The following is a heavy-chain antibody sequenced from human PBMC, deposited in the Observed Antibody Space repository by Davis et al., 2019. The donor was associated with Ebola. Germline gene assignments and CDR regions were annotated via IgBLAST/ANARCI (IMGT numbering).Heavy chain of an antibody. Sequence: GGSLRLSCTASGFTFGDYAMSWVRQAPVKGLSSVSRISWNSDSVGYVDSVKGRFTISKDNAKNTLYLQMNGLRADDTAMYYCARDSLRYSAAYGGWLDPWGQGTLVIVSS. D-gene: IGHD5-18*01. V-gene: IGHV3-9*01. J-gene: IGHJ5*02. CDR3: ARDSLRYSAAYGGWLDP. CDR1: GFTFGDYA. CDR2: ISWNSDSV.